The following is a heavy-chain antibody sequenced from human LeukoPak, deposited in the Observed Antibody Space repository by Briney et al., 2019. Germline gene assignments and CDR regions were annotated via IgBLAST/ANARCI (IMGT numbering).Heavy chain of an antibody. CDR1: GFTFSSYG. Sequence: GGSLRLSCAASGFTFSSYGMHWVRQAPGKGLEWVSSISSSSSYIYYADSVKGRFTISRDNAKNSLYLQMNSLRAEDTAVYYCARDTVGDYDILTGYYWRYDWFDYWGQGTLVTVSS. V-gene: IGHV3-21*01. D-gene: IGHD3-9*01. J-gene: IGHJ4*02. CDR2: ISSSSSYI. CDR3: ARDTVGDYDILTGYYWRYDWFDY.